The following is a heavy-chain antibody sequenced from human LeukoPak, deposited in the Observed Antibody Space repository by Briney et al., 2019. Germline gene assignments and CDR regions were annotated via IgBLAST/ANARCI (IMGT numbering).Heavy chain of an antibody. CDR2: ISYDGSNK. Sequence: GRSLRLSCAASGFTFSSYAMHWVRQAPGKGLEWVAVISYDGSNKYYADSVKGRFTISRDNSKNTLYLQMNSLRAEDTAVYYCARDLSEPGEEFDYWGQGTGVTVSA. CDR3: ARDLSEPGEEFDY. CDR1: GFTFSSYA. D-gene: IGHD3-10*01. J-gene: IGHJ4*02. V-gene: IGHV3-30-3*01.